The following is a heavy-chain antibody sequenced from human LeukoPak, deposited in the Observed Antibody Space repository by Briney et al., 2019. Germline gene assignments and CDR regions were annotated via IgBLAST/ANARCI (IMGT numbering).Heavy chain of an antibody. Sequence: SETLSLTCAVSGGSISSSNWWSWVRQPPGKGLEWIGEIYHGGSTNYNPSLKSRVAMSVDRSRNQFSLQLSSVTAADTAVYYCAKGEDHGSGTVHFASWGHGTLVPVSS. CDR1: GGSISSSNW. V-gene: IGHV4-4*02. CDR2: IYHGGST. CDR3: AKGEDHGSGTVHFAS. J-gene: IGHJ4*01. D-gene: IGHD3-10*01.